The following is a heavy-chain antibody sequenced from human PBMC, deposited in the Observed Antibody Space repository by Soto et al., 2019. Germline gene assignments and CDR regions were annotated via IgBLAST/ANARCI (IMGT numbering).Heavy chain of an antibody. D-gene: IGHD1-26*01. J-gene: IGHJ6*02. CDR2: IYYSGST. CDR1: GGSISSYY. CDR3: ARGPSGSYRTGEGYYYGMDV. Sequence: QVQLQESGPGLVKPSETLSLTCTVSGGSISSYYWSWIRQPPGKGLEWIGYIYYSGSTNYNPSLKSVVTISVDTSKNQFSLKLSSVTAADTAVYYGARGPSGSYRTGEGYYYGMDVWGQGTTVTVSS. V-gene: IGHV4-59*01.